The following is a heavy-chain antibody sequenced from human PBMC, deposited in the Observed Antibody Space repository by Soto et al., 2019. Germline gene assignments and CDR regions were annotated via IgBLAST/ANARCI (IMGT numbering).Heavy chain of an antibody. D-gene: IGHD3-16*02. V-gene: IGHV3-23*01. Sequence: PGGSLRLSCAASGFSFGSYALSWVRQAPGKGLEWVSTISGSDGKTFYADSVKGRFSISRDTSQSTLYLQMNSLRADDTAMYYCARWSYRAYWGQGPRVTVSS. CDR3: ARWSYRAY. CDR2: ISGSDGKT. CDR1: GFSFGSYA. J-gene: IGHJ1*01.